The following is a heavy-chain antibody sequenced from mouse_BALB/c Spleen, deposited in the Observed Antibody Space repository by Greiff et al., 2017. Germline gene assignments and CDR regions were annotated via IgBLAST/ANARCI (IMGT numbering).Heavy chain of an antibody. J-gene: IGHJ2*01. CDR3: ARANWDRAYFDY. D-gene: IGHD4-1*01. Sequence: QVQLKESGAELAKPGASVKMSCKASGYTFTSYWMHWVKQRPGQGLEWIGYINPSTGYTEYNQKFKDKATLTADKSSSTAYMQLSSLTSEDSAVYYCARANWDRAYFDYWGQGTTLTVSS. V-gene: IGHV1-7*01. CDR1: GYTFTSYW. CDR2: INPSTGYT.